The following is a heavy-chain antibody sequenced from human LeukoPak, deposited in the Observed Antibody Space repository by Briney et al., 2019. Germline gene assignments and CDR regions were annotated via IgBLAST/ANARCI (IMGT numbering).Heavy chain of an antibody. CDR2: INHGGST. Sequence: SETLSLTCTVSGYSITSGYYWGWIRQPPGQGLEWIGDINHGGSTNYNPSLKSRVTISVDTSKNQFSLKLSSVTAADTAVYYCARRRVWFYDSSGYYDYWGQGTLVTVSS. D-gene: IGHD3-22*01. CDR1: GYSITSGYY. J-gene: IGHJ4*02. V-gene: IGHV4-38-2*02. CDR3: ARRRVWFYDSSGYYDY.